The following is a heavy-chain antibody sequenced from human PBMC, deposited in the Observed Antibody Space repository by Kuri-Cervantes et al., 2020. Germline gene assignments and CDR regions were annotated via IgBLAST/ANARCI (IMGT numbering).Heavy chain of an antibody. J-gene: IGHJ2*01. V-gene: IGHV3-43*01. D-gene: IGHD1-26*01. CDR3: ARVGLGGSHWYFDL. CDR1: GFTFDDYT. Sequence: GESLKISCAASGFTFDDYTMHWVRQAPGKGLEWVSLISWDGGSTYYADSVKGRFTISRDNSKNSLYLQMNSLRAEDTAVYYCARVGLGGSHWYFDLWGRGTLVTVSS. CDR2: ISWDGGST.